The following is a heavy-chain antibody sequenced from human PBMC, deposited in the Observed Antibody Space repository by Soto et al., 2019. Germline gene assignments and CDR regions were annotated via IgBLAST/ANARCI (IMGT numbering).Heavy chain of an antibody. CDR2: IGTCGDRI. Sequence: DQLVESGGGLVKPGGSLRLSCISSGFALDTSDMSWVLQAPGKALEWLSQIGTCGDRIYYADSVKGRFTISRDNVRNSRYLLMSGLRDDVTALYYCAGERELMYAPSDAFNIWGQGTLVTVS. V-gene: IGHV3-11*04. CDR3: AGERELMYAPSDAFNI. CDR1: GFALDTSD. J-gene: IGHJ3*02. D-gene: IGHD2-8*01.